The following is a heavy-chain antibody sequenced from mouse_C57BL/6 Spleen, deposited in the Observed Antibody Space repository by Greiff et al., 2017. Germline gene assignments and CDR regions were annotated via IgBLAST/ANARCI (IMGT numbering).Heavy chain of an antibody. CDR3: ARGGYYPYWYFDV. V-gene: IGHV3-1*01. CDR2: ISYSGST. J-gene: IGHJ1*03. D-gene: IGHD1-1*01. Sequence: EVQLQESGPGMVKPSQSLSLTCTVTGYSITSGYDWHWIRHFPGNKLEWMGYISYSGSTNYNPSLKSRISITHDTSKNHFFLKLNSVTTEDTATYYCARGGYYPYWYFDVWGTGTTVTVSS. CDR1: GYSITSGYD.